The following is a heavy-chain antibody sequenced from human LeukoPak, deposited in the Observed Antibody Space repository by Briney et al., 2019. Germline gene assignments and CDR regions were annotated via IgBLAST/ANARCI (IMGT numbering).Heavy chain of an antibody. Sequence: PSETLSLTCTVSGGSVCSGSYYWSWIRQPPGKGLEWIGYIYYSGSTNYNPSLKSRVTISVDTSKNQFSLKLSSVTAADTAVYYCARDKTNWFDPWGQGTLVTVSS. CDR1: GGSVCSGSYY. CDR2: IYYSGST. J-gene: IGHJ5*02. V-gene: IGHV4-61*01. CDR3: ARDKTNWFDP.